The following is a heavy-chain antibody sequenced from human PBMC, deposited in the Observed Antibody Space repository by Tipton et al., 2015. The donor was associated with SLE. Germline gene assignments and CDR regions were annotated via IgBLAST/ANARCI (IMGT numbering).Heavy chain of an antibody. Sequence: SLRLSCVASGFTFSSYWMSWVRQAPGKGLEWVSVIYTGGTTFYADSVEGRVTISRDIFKNSLYLHMNSLRAEDTAVYYCATRIAAAGTDWYFDVWGRGTLVAVSP. V-gene: IGHV3-66*01. J-gene: IGHJ2*01. CDR2: IYTGGTT. CDR3: ATRIAAAGTDWYFDV. CDR1: GFTFSSYW. D-gene: IGHD6-13*01.